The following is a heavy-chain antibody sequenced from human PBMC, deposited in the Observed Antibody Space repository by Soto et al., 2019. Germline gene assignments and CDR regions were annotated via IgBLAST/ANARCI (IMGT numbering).Heavy chain of an antibody. CDR2: ISSSSDYI. CDR3: DRERVYATGHLDF. J-gene: IGHJ4*02. D-gene: IGHD6-13*01. CDR1: GFTFTSYT. Sequence: PGGSLRLSCAASGFTFTSYTMNWVRQAPGKGLEWVSSISSSSDYIYYADSMKGRVTISRDNAKNSLFLDMNSLTGEDTAVYYCDRERVYATGHLDFWGQGTLVTVS. V-gene: IGHV3-21*06.